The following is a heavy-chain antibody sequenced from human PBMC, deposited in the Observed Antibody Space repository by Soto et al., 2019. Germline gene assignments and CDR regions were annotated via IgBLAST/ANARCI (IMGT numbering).Heavy chain of an antibody. V-gene: IGHV3-7*03. Sequence: EVQLVESGGGLVQPGGSLRLSCAASGFTFSSYWMSWVRQAPGKGLEWVANIKQDGSEKYYVDSVKGRFTISRDNAKNSLYLQMNSLRAEDTAVHYCARDEKGLYDNSGYYYLGWGQGTLVTVSS. CDR3: ARDEKGLYDNSGYYYLG. CDR1: GFTFSSYW. CDR2: IKQDGSEK. D-gene: IGHD3-22*01. J-gene: IGHJ4*02.